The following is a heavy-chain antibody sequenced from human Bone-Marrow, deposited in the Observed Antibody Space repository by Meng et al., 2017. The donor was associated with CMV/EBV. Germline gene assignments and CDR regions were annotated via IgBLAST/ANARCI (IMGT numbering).Heavy chain of an antibody. CDR3: ARDHPGTAYCSGGSCNRGWFDP. V-gene: IGHV1-46*01. J-gene: IGHJ5*02. Sequence: ASVKVSCKASGYTFTSYYMHWVRQALGQGLEWMGIINPSGGSTSYAQKFQGRVTMTRDTSTSTVYMELSSLRSEDTAVYYCARDHPGTAYCSGGSCNRGWFDPWGQGTLVTVSS. CDR1: GYTFTSYY. CDR2: INPSGGST. D-gene: IGHD2-15*01.